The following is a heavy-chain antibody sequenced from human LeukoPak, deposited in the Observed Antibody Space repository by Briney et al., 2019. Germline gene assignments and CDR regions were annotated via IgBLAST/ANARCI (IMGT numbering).Heavy chain of an antibody. Sequence: GGSLRLSCAASGFTFSNYCMTWVRQTPGKGLEWVANIKQQDGGDTYYADSVKGRFTISRDNAKNTLFLQLNRLRGEDTAVYFCARDMGYYVGRDYQSQAGGVWGQGTMVIVPS. CDR3: ARDMGYYVGRDYQSQAGGV. CDR2: IKQQDGGDT. J-gene: IGHJ3*01. V-gene: IGHV3-7*03. CDR1: GFTFSNYC. D-gene: IGHD3-3*01.